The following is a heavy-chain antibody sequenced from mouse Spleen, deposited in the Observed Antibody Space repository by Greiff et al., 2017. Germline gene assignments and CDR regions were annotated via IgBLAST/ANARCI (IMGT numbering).Heavy chain of an antibody. D-gene: IGHD2-14*01. CDR3: ATKAYRYEEGYYAMDY. CDR2: INPNNGGT. V-gene: IGHV1-26*01. Sequence: VQLQQSGPELVKPGASVKISCKASGYTFTDYYMNWVKQSHGKSLEWIGDINPNNGGTSYNQKFKGKATLTVDKSSSTAYMELRSLTSEDTAVYYCATKAYRYEEGYYAMDYWGQGTSVTVSS. J-gene: IGHJ4*01. CDR1: GYTFTDYY.